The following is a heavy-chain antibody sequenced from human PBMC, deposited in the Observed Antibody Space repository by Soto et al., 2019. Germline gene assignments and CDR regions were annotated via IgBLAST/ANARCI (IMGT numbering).Heavy chain of an antibody. D-gene: IGHD6-19*01. Sequence: SQTLSLTCATSGASVSSNRAAWNWIRQSPSRGLEWLGRTYYRSKWYNDYAVSVKSRITIGPDTSKNQVSLQLNSVTPEDTAVYYCARVWGMAVTGTRWFESWNQGTLVAVSS. CDR2: TYYRSKWYN. CDR1: GASVSSNRAA. J-gene: IGHJ5*01. V-gene: IGHV6-1*01. CDR3: ARVWGMAVTGTRWFES.